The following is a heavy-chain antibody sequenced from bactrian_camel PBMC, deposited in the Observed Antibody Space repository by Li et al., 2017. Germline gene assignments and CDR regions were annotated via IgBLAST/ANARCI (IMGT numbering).Heavy chain of an antibody. Sequence: QVQLVESGGGSVQAGGSLRLSCAASAGTFRSACMGWIRQAPGKEREGVAAIDSDGSADYADSVKGRFTISKDNAKNTLYLQMDSLKPEDTAMYYCAADHVCPLRRSWAYRYWGPGTQVTVS. CDR2: IDSDGSA. J-gene: IGHJ4*01. CDR1: AGTFRSAC. CDR3: AADHVCPLRRSWAYRY. V-gene: IGHV3S53*01. D-gene: IGHD2*01.